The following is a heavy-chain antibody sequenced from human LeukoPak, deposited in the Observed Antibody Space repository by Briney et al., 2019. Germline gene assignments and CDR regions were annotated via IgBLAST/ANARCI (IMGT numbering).Heavy chain of an antibody. CDR2: IIPIFGTA. V-gene: IGHV1-69*06. CDR1: GGTFSSYA. J-gene: IGHJ4*02. CDR3: ARDRSSSGLFDY. Sequence: SVKVSCKASGGTFSSYAISWVRQAPGQGLEWMGGIIPIFGTANCPQKFQGRVTITADKSTSTAYMELSSLRSEDTAVYYCARDRSSSGLFDYWGQGTLVTVSS. D-gene: IGHD6-19*01.